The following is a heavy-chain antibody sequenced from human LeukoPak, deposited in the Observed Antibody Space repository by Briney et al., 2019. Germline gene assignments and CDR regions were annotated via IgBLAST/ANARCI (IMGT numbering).Heavy chain of an antibody. CDR3: ARSFARDSDILTGYYIGDY. V-gene: IGHV1-18*01. D-gene: IGHD3-9*01. J-gene: IGHJ4*02. Sequence: ASVKVSCKASGYTFTNSGFSWVRQAPGQGLEWMGWVSVYDGNTNYAQKLQGRLTMTTDRSTSTAYMELRSLRSDDTAMYYCARSFARDSDILTGYYIGDYWGQETLVTVSS. CDR1: GYTFTNSG. CDR2: VSVYDGNT.